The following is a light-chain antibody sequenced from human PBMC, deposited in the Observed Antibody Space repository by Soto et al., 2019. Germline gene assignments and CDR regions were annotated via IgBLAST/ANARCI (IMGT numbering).Light chain of an antibody. CDR2: GAS. CDR3: QQYGASRT. V-gene: IGKV3-20*01. CDR1: QSVSSTY. Sequence: EIVLTQSPGTLSLSPGERATLSCRASQSVSSTYLAWYQQKPGQAPRLLIYGASNRATGIPDRFSGSASGNDFTLTINRLEPEDFAIYYCQQYGASRTFGQGTKLEIK. J-gene: IGKJ2*01.